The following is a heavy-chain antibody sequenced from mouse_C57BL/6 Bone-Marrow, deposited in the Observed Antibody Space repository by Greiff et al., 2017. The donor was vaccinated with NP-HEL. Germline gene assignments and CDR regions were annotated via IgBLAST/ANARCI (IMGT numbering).Heavy chain of an antibody. CDR2: IRNKANGYTT. D-gene: IGHD2-5*01. CDR1: GFTFTDYY. CDR3: ARSPYYSNYGGAMDY. Sequence: EVKLMESGGGLVQPGGSLSLSCAASGFTFTDYYMSWVRQPPGKALEWLGFIRNKANGYTTEYSASVKGRFTISRDNSQSILYLQMNALRAEDSATYYCARSPYYSNYGGAMDYWGQGTSVTVSS. J-gene: IGHJ4*01. V-gene: IGHV7-3*01.